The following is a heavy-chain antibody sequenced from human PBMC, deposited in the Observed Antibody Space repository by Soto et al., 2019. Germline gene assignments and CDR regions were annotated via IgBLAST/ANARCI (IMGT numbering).Heavy chain of an antibody. J-gene: IGHJ6*02. D-gene: IGHD6-13*01. V-gene: IGHV4-61*01. CDR2: VYYSGTT. CDR3: ARARIAAAPYYYYYYGMDV. CDR1: GGSVSDKTYY. Sequence: SETLSLTCSVSGGSVSDKTYYWSWIRQPPGKRLEWIGYVYYSGTTNYNPSLKSRVTISVDTSKNQFSLKLSSVTAADTAVYYCARARIAAAPYYYYYYGMDVWGQGTTVTVSS.